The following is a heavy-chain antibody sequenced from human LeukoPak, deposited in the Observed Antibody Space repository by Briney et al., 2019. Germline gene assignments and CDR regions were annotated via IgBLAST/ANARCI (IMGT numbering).Heavy chain of an antibody. CDR1: GFTFSIFA. CDR3: AKDRTPDGFYSIDF. V-gene: IGHV3-23*01. Sequence: GVLRLSCEASGFTFSIFAMNWVRQAPGKGLEWVSVIIGNGGDIHYADSVKGRFTISRDNSKNTLYLQMNNLRADDTAVYYCAKDRTPDGFYSIDFWGQGSLVTVSS. J-gene: IGHJ4*02. CDR2: IIGNGGDI. D-gene: IGHD5-24*01.